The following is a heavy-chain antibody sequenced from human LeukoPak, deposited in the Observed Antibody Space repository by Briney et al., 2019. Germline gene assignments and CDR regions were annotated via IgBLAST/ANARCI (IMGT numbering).Heavy chain of an antibody. V-gene: IGHV4-38-2*02. CDR2: IYHSGST. J-gene: IGHJ4*02. D-gene: IGHD6-19*01. CDR1: GYSISSGYY. CDR3: ARDDSSGWSPGY. Sequence: PSETLSLTCTVSGYSISSGYYWGWIRQPPGKGLEWIGSIYHSGSTYYNPSLKSRVTISVDTSKNQFSLKLSSVTAADTAVYYCARDDSSGWSPGYWGQGTLVTVSS.